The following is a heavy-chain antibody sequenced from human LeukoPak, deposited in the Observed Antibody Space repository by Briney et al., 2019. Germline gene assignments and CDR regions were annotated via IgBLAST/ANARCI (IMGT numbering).Heavy chain of an antibody. D-gene: IGHD2-15*01. J-gene: IGHJ4*02. CDR1: GFTFSNDG. Sequence: EAGGSLRLSCAASGFTFSNDGMSWVRQAPGKRPEWISYINSRSSDIHYADSVRGRFTIYRDNVKNSLFLQMNSLRVEDTAVYFCARDGVALYWGQGTLVTVSS. CDR2: INSRSSDI. CDR3: ARDGVALY. V-gene: IGHV3-48*01.